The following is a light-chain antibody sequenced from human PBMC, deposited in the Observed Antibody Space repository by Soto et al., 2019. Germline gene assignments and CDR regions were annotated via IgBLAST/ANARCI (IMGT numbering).Light chain of an antibody. J-gene: IGKJ1*01. CDR3: QHFDHFPWT. Sequence: GDRLTLTCQASQDISDYLNWYQQKPGKAPKLLIYDASNLETGVPSRFSASGSGTNFTFTISSLQPEDVATYYCQHFDHFPWTFGQGSKVEI. CDR2: DAS. CDR1: QDISDY. V-gene: IGKV1-33*01.